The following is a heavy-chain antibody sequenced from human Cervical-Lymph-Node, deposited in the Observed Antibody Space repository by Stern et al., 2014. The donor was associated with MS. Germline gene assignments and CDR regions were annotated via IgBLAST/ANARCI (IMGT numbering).Heavy chain of an antibody. D-gene: IGHD4-23*01. CDR2: INAVTGNT. CDR3: ARDNSGGF. Sequence: QVQLVQSGAELKKPGASVKVSCKASGYIFTNYAIHWVRQAPGQRPEWMGWINAVTGNTDYSQKFQSRVTFTRDTSASTVYMEVSSLRSEDTAVYYCARDNSGGFWGQGTMVTVSS. V-gene: IGHV1-3*01. CDR1: GYIFTNYA. J-gene: IGHJ3*01.